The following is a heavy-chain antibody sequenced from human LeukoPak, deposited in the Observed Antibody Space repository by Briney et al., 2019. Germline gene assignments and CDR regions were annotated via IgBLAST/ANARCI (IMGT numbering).Heavy chain of an antibody. D-gene: IGHD6-19*01. Sequence: SQTLSLTCAISGDSVSSNSAAWNWIRQSPSRGLEWLGRTYYRSKWYNDYAVSVKNRITINPDTSKNQFSLQLNSVTPEDTAVYYCARGVYSSGWYGFSYYYYMDVWGKGTTVTVSS. V-gene: IGHV6-1*01. J-gene: IGHJ6*03. CDR3: ARGVYSSGWYGFSYYYYMDV. CDR2: TYYRSKWYN. CDR1: GDSVSSNSAA.